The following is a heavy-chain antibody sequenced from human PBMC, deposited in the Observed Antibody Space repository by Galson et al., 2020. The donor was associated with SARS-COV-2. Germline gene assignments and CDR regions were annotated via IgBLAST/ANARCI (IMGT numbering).Heavy chain of an antibody. CDR1: GFPFSTYS. D-gene: IGHD5-18*01. CDR2: ISTSSSYN. J-gene: IGHJ6*02. Sequence: NSGGSLSLSCAASGFPFSTYSMNWVRLAPGKGLEWVSSISTSSSYNYYVDSVKGRFSISSDNPRNSLYLQMNSMRAEDTAVYYCARDEGIRGYNYGRLYYGMDVWGQGTTVTVSS. V-gene: IGHV3-21*01. CDR3: ARDEGIRGYNYGRLYYGMDV.